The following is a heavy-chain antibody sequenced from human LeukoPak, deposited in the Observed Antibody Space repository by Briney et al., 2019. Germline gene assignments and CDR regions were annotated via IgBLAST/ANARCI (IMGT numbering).Heavy chain of an antibody. CDR2: HTGTT. CDR3: AKQLQSNWFDP. V-gene: IGHV4-59*08. J-gene: IGHJ5*02. Sequence: SETLSLTCTVSGGSISSYYWSWIRQAPGKGLEWIGYHTGTTNYNPSLKSRASISVDTSKSQFSLNLTSVTAADTAIYYCAKQLQSNWFDPWGRGILVTVSS. D-gene: IGHD2-21*02. CDR1: GGSISSYY.